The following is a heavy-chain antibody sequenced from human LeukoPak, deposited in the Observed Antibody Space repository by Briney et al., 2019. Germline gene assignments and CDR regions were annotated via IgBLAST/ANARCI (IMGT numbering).Heavy chain of an antibody. J-gene: IGHJ5*02. D-gene: IGHD3-10*01. V-gene: IGHV1-69*06. CDR3: ARDFKYYGSGNHPSWFDP. CDR2: IIPIFGTA. Sequence: GASVKVSCKASGGTFSSYAISWVRQAPGQGLEWMGGIIPIFGTANYAQKFQGRVTITADKSTSTAYMELSSLRSEDTAVYYCARDFKYYGSGNHPSWFDPWGQGTLVTVSS. CDR1: GGTFSSYA.